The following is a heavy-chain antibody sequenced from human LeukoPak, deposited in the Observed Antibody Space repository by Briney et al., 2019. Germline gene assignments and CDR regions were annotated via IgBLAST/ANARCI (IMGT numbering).Heavy chain of an antibody. D-gene: IGHD3-3*01. V-gene: IGHV3-30*18. Sequence: AGGSLRLSCAASGFTFSSYGMHWVRQAPGKGLEWVAVISYDGSNKYYADSVKGRFTISRDNSKNTLYLQMNSLRAEDTAVYYCAKDWGFLEWSPRYYFDYWGQGTLVTVSS. J-gene: IGHJ4*02. CDR2: ISYDGSNK. CDR3: AKDWGFLEWSPRYYFDY. CDR1: GFTFSSYG.